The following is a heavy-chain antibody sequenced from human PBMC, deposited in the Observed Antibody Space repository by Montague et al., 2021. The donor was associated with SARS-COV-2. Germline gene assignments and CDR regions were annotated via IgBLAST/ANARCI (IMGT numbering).Heavy chain of an antibody. CDR3: ARLGDGVVPSPILGVVPYYSYYYMDV. D-gene: IGHD2-2*02. CDR1: GGSFITYS. CDR2: ILHGGST. Sequence: SETLSLTCAVHGGSFITYSWNWIRQPPGKGLEWIGEILHGGSTNYNPSLKSRVTISADTSKNQFSLKLTSVAAADTAVYYCARLGDGVVPSPILGVVPYYSYYYMDVWGKGTTVTVSS. J-gene: IGHJ6*03. V-gene: IGHV4-34*12.